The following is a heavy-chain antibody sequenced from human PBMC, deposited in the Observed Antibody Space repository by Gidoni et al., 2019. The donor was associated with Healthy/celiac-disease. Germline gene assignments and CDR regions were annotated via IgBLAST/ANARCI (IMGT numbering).Heavy chain of an antibody. Sequence: QVQLVQSGAEVKKPGASVKVSCKVSGYTLTELSMHWVRQAPGKGLEWMGGFDPEDGETIYAQKFQGRVTMTEDTSTDTAYMELRSLRAEDTAVYYCATGSTGTSDYYYYGMDVWGQGTTVTVSS. CDR3: ATGSTGTSDYYYYGMDV. V-gene: IGHV1-24*01. CDR1: GYTLTELS. CDR2: FDPEDGET. D-gene: IGHD1-1*01. J-gene: IGHJ6*02.